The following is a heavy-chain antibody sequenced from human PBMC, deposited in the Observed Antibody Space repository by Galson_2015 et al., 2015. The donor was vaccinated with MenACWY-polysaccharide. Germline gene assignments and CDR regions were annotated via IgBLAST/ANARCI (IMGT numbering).Heavy chain of an antibody. V-gene: IGHV4-4*07. Sequence: TLSLTCTVSGGSISSSYWAWIRQPAGKGLEFIGRIHSTGTTHYNPSLMGRVTMSVDTSKYQFSLMLTSVTAADTAVYYCAKWGDCSSTTCFSHWFDPWGQGTLVTVSS. J-gene: IGHJ5*02. CDR2: IHSTGTT. CDR1: GGSISSSY. D-gene: IGHD2-2*01. CDR3: AKWGDCSSTTCFSHWFDP.